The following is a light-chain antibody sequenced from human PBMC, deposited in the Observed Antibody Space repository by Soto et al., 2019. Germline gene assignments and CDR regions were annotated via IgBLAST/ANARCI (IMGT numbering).Light chain of an antibody. Sequence: QSALTQPASVSGSPGQSITISCTGTSSDLGSYDYVSWYQHHPGKGPKLMIYDVTNRPSGVSNRYSGSKSGNTASLTISGLQAEDEADYYCSSYTHSSTLFGGGTKLTLL. CDR2: DVT. J-gene: IGLJ2*01. CDR3: SSYTHSSTL. V-gene: IGLV2-14*03. CDR1: SSDLGSYDY.